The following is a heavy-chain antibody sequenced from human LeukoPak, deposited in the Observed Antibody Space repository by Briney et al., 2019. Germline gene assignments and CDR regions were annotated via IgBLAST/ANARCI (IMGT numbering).Heavy chain of an antibody. CDR3: ARDHGNPVYSSSWDDRGAFDI. CDR2: IYTSGST. Sequence: SETLSLTCTVSGGSISSYYWSWIRQPAGKGLEWIGRIYTSGSTNYNPSLKSRVTMSVDTSKNQFSLKLSSVTAADTAVYYCARDHGNPVYSSSWDDRGAFDIWGQGTMVTVSS. J-gene: IGHJ3*02. CDR1: GGSISSYY. D-gene: IGHD6-13*01. V-gene: IGHV4-4*07.